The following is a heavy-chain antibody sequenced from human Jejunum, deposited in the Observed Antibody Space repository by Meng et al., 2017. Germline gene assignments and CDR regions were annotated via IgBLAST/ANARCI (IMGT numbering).Heavy chain of an antibody. CDR3: TRYRDSIES. V-gene: IGHV3-7*01. CDR1: GFTFSNYW. J-gene: IGHJ5*01. D-gene: IGHD2-2*01. Sequence: GESLKISCATSGFTFSNYWMNWVRQAPGKGLEWVANIKTDGSQEYYMDSVKGRFTISRDNAKNSLYLQMSSLRAEDTAVYYCTRYRDSIESWGQGTQVTVSS. CDR2: IKTDGSQE.